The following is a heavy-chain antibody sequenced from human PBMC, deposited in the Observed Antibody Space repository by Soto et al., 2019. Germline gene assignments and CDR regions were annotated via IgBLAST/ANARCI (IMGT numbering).Heavy chain of an antibody. J-gene: IGHJ6*01. CDR1: GFTFDDYA. D-gene: IGHD6-6*01. CDR2: ISWDGGST. V-gene: IGHV3-43D*04. CDR3: AKESSSSSTFGPDYYYGMDV. Sequence: GGSLRLSCAASGFTFDDYAMHWVRQAPGKGLEWVSLISWDGGSTYYADSVKGRFTISRDNSKNSLYLQMNSLRAEDTALYYCAKESSSSSTFGPDYYYGMDVWGQGTTVTVSS.